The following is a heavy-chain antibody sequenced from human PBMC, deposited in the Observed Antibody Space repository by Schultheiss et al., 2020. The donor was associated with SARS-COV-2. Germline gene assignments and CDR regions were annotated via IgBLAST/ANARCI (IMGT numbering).Heavy chain of an antibody. Sequence: SETLSLTCAVSGGSISSSNWWSWVRQPPGKGLEWIGYIYYSGSTNYNPSLKSRVTISVDTSKNQFSLKLSSVTAADTAVYYCAGLSGGYSAGDYWGQGTLVTVSS. CDR3: AGLSGGYSAGDY. CDR1: GGSISSSNW. V-gene: IGHV4-4*02. CDR2: IYYSGST. D-gene: IGHD1-26*01. J-gene: IGHJ4*02.